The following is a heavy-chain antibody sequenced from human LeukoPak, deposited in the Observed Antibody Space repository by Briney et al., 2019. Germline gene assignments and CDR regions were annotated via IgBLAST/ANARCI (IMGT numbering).Heavy chain of an antibody. V-gene: IGHV4-31*03. CDR1: GGSISSGGYY. Sequence: SETLSLTCTVSGGSISSGGYYWSWIRQHPGKGLEWNGYIYYSGSTYHNPSLKSRVTISVDTSKNQFSLKLSSVTAADTAVYYCGRGLAFLDYWGQGTLVTVSS. CDR3: GRGLAFLDY. D-gene: IGHD3-16*01. J-gene: IGHJ4*02. CDR2: IYYSGST.